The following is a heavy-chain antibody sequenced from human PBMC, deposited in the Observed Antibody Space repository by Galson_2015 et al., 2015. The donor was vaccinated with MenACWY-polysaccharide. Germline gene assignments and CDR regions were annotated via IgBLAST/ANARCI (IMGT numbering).Heavy chain of an antibody. J-gene: IGHJ4*02. CDR1: GFTFSSYA. Sequence: ALRLCCAASGFTFSSYAMGWVRQAPGKGLEWVSAISGSGGSTYYADSVKGRFTISRDNSKNTLYLQMNSLRAEDTAGYYCAKGDYYDSSGYYPSNFDYWGQGTLVTVSS. V-gene: IGHV3-23*01. CDR2: ISGSGGST. D-gene: IGHD3-22*01. CDR3: AKGDYYDSSGYYPSNFDY.